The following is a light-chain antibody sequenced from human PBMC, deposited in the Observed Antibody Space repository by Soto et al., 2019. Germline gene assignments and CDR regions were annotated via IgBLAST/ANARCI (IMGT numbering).Light chain of an antibody. CDR2: DAF. V-gene: IGKV3-11*01. J-gene: IGKJ2*01. Sequence: EIVVTQSPATLSLSPGERATLSCRASQSVGSYLAWYQQKPGQAPRLLIYDAFNRATGIPGRFSGSGSGTDFPLSISSLEPEDFAVYYCQNGRAFGQGTKLEIK. CDR1: QSVGSY. CDR3: QNGRA.